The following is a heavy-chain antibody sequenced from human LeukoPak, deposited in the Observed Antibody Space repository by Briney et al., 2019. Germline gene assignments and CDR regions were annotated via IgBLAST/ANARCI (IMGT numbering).Heavy chain of an antibody. CDR3: ARQLRIAAAPYYFDY. D-gene: IGHD6-13*01. Sequence: SETLSLTCTVSGGSISRPSYYWGWIRQPPGKGLEWVGSIYYGGSTHYNPSLGSRVTISVDTSKNQLSLKVSSVTAADTAVYYCARQLRIAAAPYYFDYWGQGTLVTVSS. CDR2: IYYGGST. J-gene: IGHJ4*02. CDR1: GGSISRPSYY. V-gene: IGHV4-39*01.